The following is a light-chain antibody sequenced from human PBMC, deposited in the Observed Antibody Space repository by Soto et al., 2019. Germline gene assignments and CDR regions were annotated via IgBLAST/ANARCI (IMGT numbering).Light chain of an antibody. J-gene: IGLJ1*01. V-gene: IGLV2-14*01. CDR1: SSDVGRYNY. CDR2: DVS. CDR3: SSYTTSTTYV. Sequence: QSALSQPACAGSPGQSITISCTGTSSDVGRYNYVSWYQHHPGKAPRLMIYDVSNRPSGVSNRFSGSKSGNTASLTISGLQAEDEADYYCSSYTTSTTYVFGTGTKVTVL.